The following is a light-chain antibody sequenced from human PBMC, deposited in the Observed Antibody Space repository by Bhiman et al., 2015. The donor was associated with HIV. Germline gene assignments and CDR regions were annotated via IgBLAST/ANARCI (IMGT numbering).Light chain of an antibody. V-gene: IGLV3-1*01. J-gene: IGLJ1*01. CDR3: GTWDRSLSAGGV. Sequence: SYELTQPPSVSVSPGQTASITCSGDKLGEKYASWYLQKPGQSPVLVIYQDSKRPSGIPDRFSGSKSGTSATLGITGLQTGDEADYYCGTWDRSLSAGGVFGTGTKVTVL. CDR2: QDS. CDR1: KLGEKY.